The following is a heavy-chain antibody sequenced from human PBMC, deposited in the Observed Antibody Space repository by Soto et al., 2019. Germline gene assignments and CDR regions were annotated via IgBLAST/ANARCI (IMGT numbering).Heavy chain of an antibody. V-gene: IGHV3-23*01. J-gene: IGHJ4*02. CDR3: ASPTPYYYDGSGYYSLYY. D-gene: IGHD3-22*01. Sequence: EVQLLESGGGLVQPGGSLRLSCAASGFTFSSYAMNWVRQAPGKGLEWVSAISGSGGSTYYADSVKGRFTISRDNAKNTLYLQMNSLRAEDTAVYYCASPTPYYYDGSGYYSLYYWGQGTLVTVSS. CDR1: GFTFSSYA. CDR2: ISGSGGST.